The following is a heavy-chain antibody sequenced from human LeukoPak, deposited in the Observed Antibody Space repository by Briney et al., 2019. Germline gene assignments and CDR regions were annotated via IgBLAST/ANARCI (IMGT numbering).Heavy chain of an antibody. Sequence: SEPLSLTCSVSGDSISTADYYWCWVRKHPAKGLDWIGYIHDSGSTYNNPALKSRTTISVDTSKNQFSLTLKSVTAADTALYYCTRDQIMGGGEHGMDVWGQGTPVTVSS. D-gene: IGHD3-16*01. CDR3: TRDQIMGGGEHGMDV. CDR1: GDSISTADYY. V-gene: IGHV4-31*03. CDR2: IHDSGST. J-gene: IGHJ6*01.